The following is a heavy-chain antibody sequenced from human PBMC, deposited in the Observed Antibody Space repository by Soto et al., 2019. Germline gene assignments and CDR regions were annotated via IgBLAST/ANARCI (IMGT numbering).Heavy chain of an antibody. D-gene: IGHD3-16*01. CDR2: LSGSGGST. CDR1: GFTFSSYA. CDR3: AKGVGGGSHNYYYGMDV. J-gene: IGHJ6*02. V-gene: IGHV3-23*01. Sequence: GGSLRLSCAASGFTFSSYAVTWVRQAPGKGLEWVSALSGSGGSTYYADSVKGRFTISRDNSKNTLYLQMSSLRAEDTAVYYCAKGVGGGSHNYYYGMDVWGQGTTVTVSS.